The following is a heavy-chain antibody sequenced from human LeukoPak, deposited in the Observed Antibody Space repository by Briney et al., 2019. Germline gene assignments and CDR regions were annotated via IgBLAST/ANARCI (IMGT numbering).Heavy chain of an antibody. D-gene: IGHD5-24*01. CDR2: ISAYNGNT. Sequence: ASVKVSCKASGYTFTSYGISWVRQAPGQGLEWMGWISAYNGNTNYAQKLQGRVTMTRDTSTSTVYMELSSLRSEDTAVYYCARDRDQRAFPTAIDPWGQGTLVTVSS. V-gene: IGHV1-18*01. CDR3: ARDRDQRAFPTAIDP. CDR1: GYTFTSYG. J-gene: IGHJ5*02.